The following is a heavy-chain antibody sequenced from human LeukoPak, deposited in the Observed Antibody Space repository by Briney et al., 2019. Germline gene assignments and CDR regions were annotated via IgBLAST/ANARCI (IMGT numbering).Heavy chain of an antibody. D-gene: IGHD4-23*01. CDR2: IYYSGST. J-gene: IGHJ4*02. CDR3: ARESGRGLRWYFDY. CDR1: GGSISSGDYY. Sequence: SETLSLTCTVSGGSISSGDYYWSWIRQPPGKGLEWIGYIYYSGSTYYNPSPKSRVTISVDTSKNQFSLKLSSVTAADTAVYYCARESGRGLRWYFDYWGQGTLVTVSS. V-gene: IGHV4-30-4*01.